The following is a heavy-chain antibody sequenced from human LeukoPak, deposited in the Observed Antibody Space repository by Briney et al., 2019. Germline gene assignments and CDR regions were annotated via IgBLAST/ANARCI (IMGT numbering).Heavy chain of an antibody. J-gene: IGHJ4*02. CDR3: ATDRRSGYAKNFDY. D-gene: IGHD5-12*01. Sequence: TGGSLRLSCAASGFTFSSYGMHWVRQAPGKGLEWVAVISYDGGNKYYADSVKGRFTISRDNSKNTLYLQMNSLRAEDTAVYYCATDRRSGYAKNFDYWGQGTLVTVSS. CDR2: ISYDGGNK. V-gene: IGHV3-30*03. CDR1: GFTFSSYG.